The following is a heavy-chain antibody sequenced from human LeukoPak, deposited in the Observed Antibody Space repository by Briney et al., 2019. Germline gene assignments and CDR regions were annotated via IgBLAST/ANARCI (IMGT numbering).Heavy chain of an antibody. D-gene: IGHD1-26*01. J-gene: IGHJ4*02. V-gene: IGHV5-51*01. CDR3: ARRAAEWELLDY. CDR1: GYSFPSDW. Sequence: LGESLKISCKGSGYSFPSDWIGWVRQMPGKGLEWMGSIYPGDSDTTYNPSFQGQATISADTSISTAYLQWSSLKASDTAIYYCARRAAEWELLDYWGQGTLVTVSS. CDR2: IYPGDSDT.